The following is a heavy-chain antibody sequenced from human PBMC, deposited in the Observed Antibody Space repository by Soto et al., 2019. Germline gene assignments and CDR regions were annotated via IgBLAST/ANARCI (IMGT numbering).Heavy chain of an antibody. CDR2: ITSSGDST. V-gene: IGHV3-23*01. CDR3: TTGLFIAGDY. D-gene: IGHD6-13*01. J-gene: IGHJ4*02. Sequence: EVQLLESGGGLVQPGGSLRLSCGASGFPFSNFAMSWVRQAPGKGLEWVAVITSSGDSTYFADSVKGRFTISRDNSKNTLSLQLNSRRAEDTATYYCTTGLFIAGDYWGQGTLGTVSS. CDR1: GFPFSNFA.